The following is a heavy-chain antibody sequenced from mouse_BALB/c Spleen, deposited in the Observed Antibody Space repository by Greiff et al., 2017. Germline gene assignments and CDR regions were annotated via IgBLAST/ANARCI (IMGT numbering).Heavy chain of an antibody. Sequence: VQLQQSGPGLVKPSQSLSLTCTVTGYSITSDYAWNWIRQFPGNKLEWMGYISYSGSTSYNPSLKSRISITRDTSKNQFFLQLNSVTTEDTATYYCARKDDGYSYAMDYWGQGTSVTVSS. CDR1: GYSITSDYA. CDR2: ISYSGST. J-gene: IGHJ4*01. V-gene: IGHV3-2*02. CDR3: ARKDDGYSYAMDY. D-gene: IGHD2-3*01.